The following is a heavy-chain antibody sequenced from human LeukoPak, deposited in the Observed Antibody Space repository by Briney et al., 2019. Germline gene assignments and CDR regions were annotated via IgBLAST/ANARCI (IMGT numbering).Heavy chain of an antibody. CDR1: GFTFSSYA. J-gene: IGHJ6*02. Sequence: PGGSLRLSCAASGFTFSSYAMHWVRQAPGKGLEWVAVISYDGSNKYYADSVKGRFTISRDNSKNTLYLQMNSLRAEDTAVYYCARDPRYYDFWSGYLTYYYYGMDVWGQGTTVTVSS. D-gene: IGHD3-3*01. CDR2: ISYDGSNK. V-gene: IGHV3-30-3*01. CDR3: ARDPRYYDFWSGYLTYYYYGMDV.